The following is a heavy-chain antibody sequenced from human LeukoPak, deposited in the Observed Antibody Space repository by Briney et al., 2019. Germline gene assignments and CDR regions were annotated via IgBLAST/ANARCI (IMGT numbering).Heavy chain of an antibody. Sequence: PSETLSLTCTVSGGSISSYYWSWIRQPPGKGLEWIGYIYSRGSTNYNPSLKSRVTISVDTSKNQFSLKLSSVTAADTAVYYCARHYDYYYMDVWGKGTTVTVSS. CDR2: IYSRGST. CDR1: GGSISSYY. CDR3: ARHYDYYYMDV. V-gene: IGHV4-4*09. J-gene: IGHJ6*03.